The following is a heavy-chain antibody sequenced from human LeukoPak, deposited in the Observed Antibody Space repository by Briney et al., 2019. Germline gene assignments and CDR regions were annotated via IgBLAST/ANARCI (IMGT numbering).Heavy chain of an antibody. D-gene: IGHD1-26*01. CDR2: ISYDGSNK. Sequence: PGGSLRLSCAASGFTFSSYWMSWVRQAPGKGLEWVAVISYDGSNKYYADSVKGRFTISRDNSKNTLYLQMNSLRAEDTAVYYCARDVTGVGYFDYWGQGTLVTVSS. J-gene: IGHJ4*02. V-gene: IGHV3-30-3*01. CDR3: ARDVTGVGYFDY. CDR1: GFTFSSYW.